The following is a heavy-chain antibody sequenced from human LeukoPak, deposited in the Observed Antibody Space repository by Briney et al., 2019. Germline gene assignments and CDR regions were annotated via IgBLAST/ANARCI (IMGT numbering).Heavy chain of an antibody. CDR3: ARGTLYRGWSYYLDF. J-gene: IGHJ4*02. CDR2: VYYSGTT. CDR1: GDSISLSFYY. D-gene: IGHD6-19*01. Sequence: SETLSLTCSVSGDSISLSFYYWGWIRQPPGKALEWIASVYYSGTTSYNPSLKSRVTISVDMSKNHFSLRLRSVTAADTAMYYCARGTLYRGWSYYLDFWGQGSQVTVSS. V-gene: IGHV4-39*07.